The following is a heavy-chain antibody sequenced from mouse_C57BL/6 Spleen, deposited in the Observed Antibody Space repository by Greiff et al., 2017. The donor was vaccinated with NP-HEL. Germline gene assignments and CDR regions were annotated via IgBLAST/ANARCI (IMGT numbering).Heavy chain of an antibody. V-gene: IGHV2-5*01. CDR2: IWRGGST. Sequence: QVQLQQSGPGLVQPSQSLSITCTVSGFSLTSYGVHWVRQSPGKGLEWLGVIWRGGSTDYNAAFMSRLSITKDNSKSQVFFKMNSLQADDTAIYYCAKREDGSSYEYFDVWGTGTTVTVSS. CDR1: GFSLTSYG. CDR3: AKREDGSSYEYFDV. J-gene: IGHJ1*03. D-gene: IGHD1-1*01.